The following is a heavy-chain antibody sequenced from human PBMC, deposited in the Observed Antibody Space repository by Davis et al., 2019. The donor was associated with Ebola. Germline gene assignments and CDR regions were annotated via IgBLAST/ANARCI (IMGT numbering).Heavy chain of an antibody. Sequence: SSVKVSCKASGGTFSSYAISWVRQAPGQGLEWMGGIIPIFGTANYAQKFQGRVTITADESTSTAYMELSSLRSEDTAVYYCARLYSGSYALGAGKIGFVDYWGQGTLVTVSS. V-gene: IGHV1-69*13. CDR3: ARLYSGSYALGAGKIGFVDY. CDR2: IIPIFGTA. CDR1: GGTFSSYA. D-gene: IGHD1-26*01. J-gene: IGHJ4*02.